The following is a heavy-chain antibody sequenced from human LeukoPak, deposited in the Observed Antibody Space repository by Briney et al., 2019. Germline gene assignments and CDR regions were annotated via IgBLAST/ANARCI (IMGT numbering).Heavy chain of an antibody. Sequence: SETLSLTCTVSGYSISSPYYWGWLRQPPGKGLEWIGSMYRSGNTYYDASLKSRVTISVDTSKHLFSLKLHSVTAADTAVYFCARDGGGRLEYFFDYWGQGTLVTVSS. CDR3: ARDGGGRLEYFFDY. D-gene: IGHD3-3*01. CDR1: GYSISSPYY. CDR2: MYRSGNT. J-gene: IGHJ4*02. V-gene: IGHV4-38-2*02.